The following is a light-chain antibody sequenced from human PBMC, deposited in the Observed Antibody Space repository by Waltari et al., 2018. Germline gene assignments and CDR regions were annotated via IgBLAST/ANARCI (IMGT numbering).Light chain of an antibody. CDR2: GTS. CDR3: LQYHISPLT. J-gene: IGKJ4*01. V-gene: IGKV3-20*01. CDR1: QSITTNS. Sequence: EVVLTQSPGTLSLSLGERATLSCRASQSITTNSLAGYRQKHGQAPRFLIYGTSSRATGIPDRFTGSGSGTDFTLTISRLEPGDFAVYYCLQYHISPLTFGGGTKVEIK.